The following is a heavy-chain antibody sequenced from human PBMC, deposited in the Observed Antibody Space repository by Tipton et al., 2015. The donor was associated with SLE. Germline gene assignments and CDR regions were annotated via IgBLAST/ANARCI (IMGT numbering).Heavy chain of an antibody. CDR3: ARDTGSPH. J-gene: IGHJ4*02. D-gene: IGHD1-1*01. CDR1: GGSISSSSYY. CDR2: IYYSGST. V-gene: IGHV4-39*07. Sequence: TLSLTCTVSGGSISSSSYYWGWIRQPPGKGLEWIGSIYYSGSTYYNPSLKSRVTISVDTSKNQFSLKLSSVTAADTAVYYCARDTGSPHWGQGTLVTVSS.